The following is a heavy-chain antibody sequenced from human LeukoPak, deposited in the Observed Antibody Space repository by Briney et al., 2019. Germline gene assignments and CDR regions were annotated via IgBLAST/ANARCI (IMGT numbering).Heavy chain of an antibody. CDR2: IYYNGNT. D-gene: IGHD6-19*01. V-gene: IGHV4-59*01. CDR1: GGSINNNY. CDR3: ARGGWSQDY. J-gene: IGHJ4*02. Sequence: SETLSLTCTVSGGSINNNYWSWFRQSPGKGLEWIGYIYYNGNTNHNTSLESRVTISVDTSKSQIHLRLSSVTAADTAVYYCARGGWSQDYWGQGTLVTVSS.